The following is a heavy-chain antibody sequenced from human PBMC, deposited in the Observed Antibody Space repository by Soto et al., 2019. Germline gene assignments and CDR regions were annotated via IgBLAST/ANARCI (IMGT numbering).Heavy chain of an antibody. Sequence: GGSLRLSCAASGFTFRSYPMSWVRQAPGKGMEWVSAISGTGNSTYYAESVKGRFIISRDNSKNTLFLQMNSLRVEDTAVYYCAKDPYASAGATGPYAMDVWGQGTTVTVSS. CDR2: ISGTGNST. CDR1: GFTFRSYP. D-gene: IGHD6-13*01. J-gene: IGHJ6*02. CDR3: AKDPYASAGATGPYAMDV. V-gene: IGHV3-23*01.